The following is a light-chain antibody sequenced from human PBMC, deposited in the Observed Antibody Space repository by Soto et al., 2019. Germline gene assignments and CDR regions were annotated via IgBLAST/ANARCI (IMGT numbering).Light chain of an antibody. J-gene: IGKJ4*01. CDR3: QQHGTSPI. CDR1: QAVSSIL. V-gene: IGKV3-20*01. Sequence: EVVLTQSPGTLSLSPGERATLSCRASQAVSSILLAWYQQKPGQAPRLLIYGASSRATGIPDRFSGNGSGTDFTLTVSRLEPEDFAVYYCQQHGTSPIFGGGTKVEIK. CDR2: GAS.